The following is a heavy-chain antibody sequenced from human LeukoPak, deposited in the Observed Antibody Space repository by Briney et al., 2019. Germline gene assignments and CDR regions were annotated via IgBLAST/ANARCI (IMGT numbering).Heavy chain of an antibody. Sequence: GRSLRLSCAASGFIFSHYGMHWVRQAPGKGLEWVAVIWSDGSNRFYAGSVKGRFTISRDNSRSALYLQLNSLRAEDTATYFCAKDVSPRPWYFDLWGRGTLVTVSS. CDR2: IWSDGSNR. J-gene: IGHJ2*01. V-gene: IGHV3-33*06. CDR1: GFIFSHYG. D-gene: IGHD5/OR15-5a*01. CDR3: AKDVSPRPWYFDL.